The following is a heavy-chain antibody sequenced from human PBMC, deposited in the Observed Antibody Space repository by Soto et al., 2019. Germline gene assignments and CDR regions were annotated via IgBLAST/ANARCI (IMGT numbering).Heavy chain of an antibody. V-gene: IGHV4-59*01. J-gene: IGHJ4*02. CDR1: GGSISRYY. Sequence: QVQLQASGPGLVKPSETLSLTCTVSGGSISRYYWNWIRQSPGKGLEWIGYIYYSGSTKYNPSLKSRGTISIDTSKAHFSLDLNSVTAADTAVYYCARSGLREEYYFDSWGQGTLVTVSS. CDR3: ARSGLREEYYFDS. D-gene: IGHD4-17*01. CDR2: IYYSGST.